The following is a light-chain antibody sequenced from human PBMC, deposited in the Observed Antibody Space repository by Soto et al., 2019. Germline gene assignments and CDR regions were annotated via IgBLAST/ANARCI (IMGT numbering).Light chain of an antibody. CDR2: LNSDGSH. J-gene: IGLJ2*01. V-gene: IGLV4-69*01. Sequence: QLVLTQSPSASASLGASVKLTCTLSSGHSNFAIAWHQQQPEKGPRYLMKLNSDGSHSKGDGIPDRVSGSSSGAERYLTIASLQSEDEADYYCQPWGTGTLVFGGGTKLTVL. CDR3: QPWGTGTLV. CDR1: SGHSNFA.